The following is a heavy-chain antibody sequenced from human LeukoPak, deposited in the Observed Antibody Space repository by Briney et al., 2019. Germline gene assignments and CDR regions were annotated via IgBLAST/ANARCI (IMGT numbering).Heavy chain of an antibody. V-gene: IGHV3-30*02. Sequence: GGSLRLSCAASAFTFRSYGMHWVRQAPGKGLEWVAFIRYDGSNKYYADSVKGRFTISRDNSKNTLYLQMNSLRAEDTAVYYCAKDKNPSPITMIVVAPFDYWGQGTLVTVSS. J-gene: IGHJ4*02. CDR2: IRYDGSNK. CDR1: AFTFRSYG. D-gene: IGHD3-22*01. CDR3: AKDKNPSPITMIVVAPFDY.